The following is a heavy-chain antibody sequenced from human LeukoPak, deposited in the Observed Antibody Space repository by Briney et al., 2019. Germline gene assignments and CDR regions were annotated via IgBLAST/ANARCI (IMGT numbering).Heavy chain of an antibody. CDR2: INWNGGST. CDR1: GFTFDDYG. Sequence: GGSLRLSCAASGFTFDDYGMSWVRQAPGKGLEWVSGINWNGGSTGYADSVKGRFTISRDDAKNTLYLQMNSLRAEDTALYYCAGLGDIVVVPAYFDYWGQGTLVTVSS. V-gene: IGHV3-20*04. CDR3: AGLGDIVVVPAYFDY. D-gene: IGHD2-2*01. J-gene: IGHJ4*02.